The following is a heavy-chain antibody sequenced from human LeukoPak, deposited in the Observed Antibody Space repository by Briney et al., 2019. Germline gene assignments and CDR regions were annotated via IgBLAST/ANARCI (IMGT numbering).Heavy chain of an antibody. J-gene: IGHJ4*02. D-gene: IGHD6-13*01. V-gene: IGHV4-59*08. Sequence: SETLSLTCTVSGASISSYYWSWIRQPPGKGLEWIGYIYYSGTTNYNPSLKSRVTISVDTSKNQFSLKLSSVTAADTAVYYCARAHIAAAGIFDYWGQGTLVTVSS. CDR3: ARAHIAAAGIFDY. CDR2: IYYSGTT. CDR1: GASISSYY.